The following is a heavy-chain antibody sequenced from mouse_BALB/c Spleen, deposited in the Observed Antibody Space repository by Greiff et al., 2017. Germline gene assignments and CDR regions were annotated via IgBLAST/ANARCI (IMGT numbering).Heavy chain of an antibody. CDR1: GFTFSDFY. J-gene: IGHJ4*01. CDR3: ARDYPGYYAMDY. V-gene: IGHV7-1*02. CDR2: SRNKANDYTT. Sequence: EVKLMESGGGLVQPGGSLRLSCATSGFTFSDFYMEWVRQPPGKRLEWMAASRNKANDYTTEYSASVKGRFIVSRDTSQSILYLQMNALRAEDTAIYYCARDYPGYYAMDYWGQGTSVTVSS.